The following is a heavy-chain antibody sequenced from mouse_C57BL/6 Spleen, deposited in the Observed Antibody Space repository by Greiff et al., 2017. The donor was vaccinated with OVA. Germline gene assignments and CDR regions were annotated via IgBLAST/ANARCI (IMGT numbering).Heavy chain of an antibody. Sequence: VQLQQPGAELVKPGASVKMSCKASGYTFTSYWITWVKQRPGQGLEWIGDIYPGSGSTNYNEKFKSKATLTVDTSSSTAYMQLSSLTSEDSAVYYCARPPYYGSEDYYAIHYWGQGTSVTVSS. V-gene: IGHV1-55*01. D-gene: IGHD1-1*01. CDR1: GYTFTSYW. CDR2: IYPGSGST. J-gene: IGHJ4*01. CDR3: ARPPYYGSEDYYAIHY.